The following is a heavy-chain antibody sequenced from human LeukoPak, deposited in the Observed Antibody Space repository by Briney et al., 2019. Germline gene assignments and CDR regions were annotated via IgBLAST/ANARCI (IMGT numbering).Heavy chain of an antibody. CDR3: ARGSSGWYSVAY. CDR2: INPSGGST. D-gene: IGHD6-19*01. CDR1: GYTFTSYY. V-gene: IGHV1-46*01. J-gene: IGHJ4*02. Sequence: GSVKVSCKASGYTFTSYYMHWVRQTPGQGLEWMGIINPSGGSTSYAQKFQGRVTMTRDTSTSTVYMELSSLRSEDTAVYYCARGSSGWYSVAYWGQGTLVTVSS.